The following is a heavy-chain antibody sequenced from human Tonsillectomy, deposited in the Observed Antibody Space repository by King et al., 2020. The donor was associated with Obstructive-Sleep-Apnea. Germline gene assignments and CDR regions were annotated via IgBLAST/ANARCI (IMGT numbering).Heavy chain of an antibody. V-gene: IGHV4-4*02. D-gene: IGHD4-17*01. CDR1: GGSISNSNW. Sequence: VQLQESGPGLVKPSGTLSLTCAVSGGSISNSNWWSWVRQPPGKGLEWIGEIYHSGSTNYNPSIKSRVTISVDKSRNQFSLNLISVTAADTAVYYCARTNYGDSRRDFDYWGQGTLVTVSS. CDR2: IYHSGST. J-gene: IGHJ4*02. CDR3: ARTNYGDSRRDFDY.